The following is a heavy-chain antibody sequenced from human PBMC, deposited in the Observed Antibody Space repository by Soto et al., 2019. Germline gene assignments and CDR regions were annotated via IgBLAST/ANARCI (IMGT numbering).Heavy chain of an antibody. V-gene: IGHV3-30-3*01. CDR3: ARDVESGSSQYYYYYGMDV. CDR1: GFTFSSYA. CDR2: ISCDGSNK. Sequence: PGGSLRLSCAASGFTFSSYAMHWVRQAPGKGLEWVAVISCDGSNKYYADSVKGRFTISRDNSKNTLYLQMNSLRAEDTAVYYCARDVESGSSQYYYYYGMDVWGQGTTVTVSS. D-gene: IGHD1-26*01. J-gene: IGHJ6*02.